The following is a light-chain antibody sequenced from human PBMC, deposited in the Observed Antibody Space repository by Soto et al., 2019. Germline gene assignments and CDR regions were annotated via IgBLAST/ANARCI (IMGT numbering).Light chain of an antibody. Sequence: EILLTQSPDTLSLSPGERATLSCRASQSVSSSYLAWYQQKLGQAPRLLIHGASSRATGIPDRLSGSGSGTDFTLTISRLEPEDFAVYYCQQYGSSALTFGGGTKVEIK. J-gene: IGKJ4*01. CDR1: QSVSSSY. CDR3: QQYGSSALT. CDR2: GAS. V-gene: IGKV3-20*01.